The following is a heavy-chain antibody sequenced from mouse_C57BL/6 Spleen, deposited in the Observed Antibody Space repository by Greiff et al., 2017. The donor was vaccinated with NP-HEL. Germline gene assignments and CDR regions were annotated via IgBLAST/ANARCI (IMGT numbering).Heavy chain of an antibody. CDR1: GYAFSSYW. V-gene: IGHV1-80*01. J-gene: IGHJ3*01. Sequence: QVQLQQSGAELVKPGASVKISCKASGYAFSSYWMNWVKQRPGKGLEWIGQIYPGDGDTNYNGKFKGKATLTAGKSSSTAYMQLSSLTSEDSAVYFCARREDDPLFAYWGQGTLVTVSA. CDR3: ARREDDPLFAY. CDR2: IYPGDGDT.